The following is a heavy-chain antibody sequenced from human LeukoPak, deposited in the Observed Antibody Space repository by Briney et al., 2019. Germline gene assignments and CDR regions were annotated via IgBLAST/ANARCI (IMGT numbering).Heavy chain of an antibody. CDR1: GGSISSYY. Sequence: PSETLSLTCTVSGGSISSYYWSWIRQPPGKGLEWIGYSYYSGSTNYNPSLKSRVTISVDTSKNQFSLKLSSVTAADTAVYYCAGSRRGGPRWFDPWGQGTLVTVSS. CDR3: AGSRRGGPRWFDP. CDR2: SYYSGST. J-gene: IGHJ5*02. D-gene: IGHD3-16*01. V-gene: IGHV4-59*08.